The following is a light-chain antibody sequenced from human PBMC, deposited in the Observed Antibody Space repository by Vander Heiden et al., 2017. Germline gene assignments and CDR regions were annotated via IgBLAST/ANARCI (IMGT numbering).Light chain of an antibody. V-gene: IGKV3-11*01. J-gene: IGKJ4*01. CDR3: QQRSNWPFSLT. CDR1: QSVSSY. CDR2: DAS. Sequence: EIVLTQSPATLSLSPGERATLPCRASQSVSSYLAWYQQKPGQAPRLLIYDASNRATGIPARFSGSGSGTDFTLTISSLEPEDFAVYYCQQRSNWPFSLTFGGGTKVEI.